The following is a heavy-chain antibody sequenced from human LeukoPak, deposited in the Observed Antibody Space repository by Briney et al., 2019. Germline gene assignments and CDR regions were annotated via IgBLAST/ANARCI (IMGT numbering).Heavy chain of an antibody. CDR1: GFTFRSYA. Sequence: GGSLRLSCAASGFTFRSYAIYWVRQAPGKGLEWVSGISGSGGDTYFADPVKGRFTISRDNSKNTLYLQMNSLRAEDTAVYYCARAGDIYCGGDCSSNGALDIWGQGTMVTVSS. J-gene: IGHJ3*02. V-gene: IGHV3-23*01. CDR2: ISGSGGDT. D-gene: IGHD2-21*02. CDR3: ARAGDIYCGGDCSSNGALDI.